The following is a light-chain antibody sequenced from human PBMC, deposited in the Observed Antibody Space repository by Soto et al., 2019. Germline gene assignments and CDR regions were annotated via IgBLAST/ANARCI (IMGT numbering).Light chain of an antibody. J-gene: IGKJ2*01. CDR1: QSVSTN. CDR2: DAS. CDR3: QQYYNWPRT. V-gene: IGKV3-15*01. Sequence: ETVMTQSAAALSVSVGERVTLSCRASQSVSTNLAWYQQRPGQAPRLLIHDASTRATGVPDRISGSGSGTDFNLTISSLQSEDFAIYYCQQYYNWPRTFGQGTKLEIK.